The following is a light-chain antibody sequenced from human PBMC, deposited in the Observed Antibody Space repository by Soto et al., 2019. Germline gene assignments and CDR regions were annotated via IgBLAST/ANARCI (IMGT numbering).Light chain of an antibody. CDR1: QSLLHIGGATF. CDR2: EVS. Sequence: MTSPPHSLSVAPGQPASISCRSSQSLLHIGGATFLFWYHQKPGQSPQLLIYEVSTRVSGVPDRFSGSGSGTDFTLEISRVETDDVGIYYCMQSKHYPPTFGQGTRLEIK. CDR3: MQSKHYPPT. V-gene: IGKV2D-29*02. J-gene: IGKJ5*01.